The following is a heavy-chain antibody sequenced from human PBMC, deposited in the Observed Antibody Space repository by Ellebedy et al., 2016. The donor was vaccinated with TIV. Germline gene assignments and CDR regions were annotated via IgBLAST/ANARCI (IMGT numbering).Heavy chain of an antibody. J-gene: IGHJ4*02. CDR2: ISYDGSNK. Sequence: GGSLRLSXAASGFTFSSYAMHWVRQAPGKGLEWVAVISYDGSNKYYADSVKGRFTISRDNSKNTLYLQMNSLRAEDTAVYYCARGLQLWSHFDYWGQGTLVTVSS. V-gene: IGHV3-30-3*01. CDR3: ARGLQLWSHFDY. D-gene: IGHD5-18*01. CDR1: GFTFSSYA.